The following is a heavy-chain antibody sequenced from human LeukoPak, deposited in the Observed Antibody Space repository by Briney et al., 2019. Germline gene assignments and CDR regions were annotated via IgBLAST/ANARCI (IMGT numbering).Heavy chain of an antibody. CDR2: IYYSGST. D-gene: IGHD6-6*01. CDR1: GGSISSSNYY. Sequence: SETLSLTCTVSGGSISSSNYYWGWIRQPPGKGLEWIGSIYYSGSTYYNPSLKSPVTISVDTSKNQFSLKLSSVTAADTAVYYCARAGGSSSSYYYYYMDVWGKGTTVTVSS. V-gene: IGHV4-39*07. CDR3: ARAGGSSSSYYYYYMDV. J-gene: IGHJ6*03.